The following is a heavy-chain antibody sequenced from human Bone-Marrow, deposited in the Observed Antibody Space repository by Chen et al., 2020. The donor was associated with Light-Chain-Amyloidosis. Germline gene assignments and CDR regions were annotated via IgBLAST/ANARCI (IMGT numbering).Heavy chain of an antibody. Sequence: EVQLVESGGGLVQPGRSLRLSCAASGFTFDDYAMHWVRQAPGKGLELVSGISWNSGSIGYADSVKCRFTISRDNAKNSLYLQMNSLRAEDTALYYCAKDIIPAATGGWNWFDPWGQGTLVTVSS. CDR2: ISWNSGSI. CDR1: GFTFDDYA. J-gene: IGHJ5*02. D-gene: IGHD2-2*01. V-gene: IGHV3-9*01. CDR3: AKDIIPAATGGWNWFDP.